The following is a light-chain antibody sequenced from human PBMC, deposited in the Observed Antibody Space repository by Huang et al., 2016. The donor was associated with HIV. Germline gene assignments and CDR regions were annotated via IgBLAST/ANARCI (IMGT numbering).Light chain of an antibody. J-gene: IGKJ1*01. Sequence: DIQMTQSASTLSASVGDRVTHTRRASQTISNWLAWYQQKPGKAPNLLIYEASTLESGVPSRFSGSGSGTDFTLTISSLQPDDFATYYCHHYNSYSGAFGQGTKVEIK. CDR1: QTISNW. CDR2: EAS. V-gene: IGKV1-5*03. CDR3: HHYNSYSGA.